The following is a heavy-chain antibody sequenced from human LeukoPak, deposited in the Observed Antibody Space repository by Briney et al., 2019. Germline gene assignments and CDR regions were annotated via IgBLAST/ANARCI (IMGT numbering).Heavy chain of an antibody. CDR3: ATVGGSGSYFDY. Sequence: PGGSLRLSCADSGFTFSSYWMSRVRQAPGKGLEWVANIKQDGSEKYYVDSVKGRFTISRDNAKNSLYLQMNSLRAEDTAVYYCATVGGSGSYFDYWGQGTLVTVSS. CDR1: GFTFSSYW. J-gene: IGHJ4*02. CDR2: IKQDGSEK. D-gene: IGHD3-10*01. V-gene: IGHV3-7*01.